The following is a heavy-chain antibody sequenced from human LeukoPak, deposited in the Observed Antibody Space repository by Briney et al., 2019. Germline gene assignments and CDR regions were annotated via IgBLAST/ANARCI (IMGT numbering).Heavy chain of an antibody. CDR2: IIPILGIA. CDR1: GGTFSSYA. Sequence: ASVKVSCKASGGTFSSYAISWVRQAPGQGLEWMGRIIPILGIANYAQKFQGRVTITADKSTSTAYMELSSLRSEDTAVYYCARDRGTMVRGEFNWFDPWGQGTLVTVSS. CDR3: ARDRGTMVRGEFNWFDP. V-gene: IGHV1-69*04. D-gene: IGHD3-10*01. J-gene: IGHJ5*02.